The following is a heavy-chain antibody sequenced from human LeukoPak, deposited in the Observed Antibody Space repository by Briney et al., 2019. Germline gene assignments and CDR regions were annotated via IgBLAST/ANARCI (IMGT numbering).Heavy chain of an antibody. Sequence: ASVKVSCKASGYTFTGYYMHWVRQAPGQGLEWMGWINPNSGGTNYAQKFQGRVTMTRDTSISTAYMELSRLRSDDTAVYYCARADSSGWSKSFDYWGQGTLVTVSS. CDR1: GYTFTGYY. J-gene: IGHJ4*02. CDR3: ARADSSGWSKSFDY. CDR2: INPNSGGT. D-gene: IGHD6-19*01. V-gene: IGHV1-2*02.